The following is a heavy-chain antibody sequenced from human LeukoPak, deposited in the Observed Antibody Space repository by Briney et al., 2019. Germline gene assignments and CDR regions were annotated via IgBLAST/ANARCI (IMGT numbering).Heavy chain of an antibody. V-gene: IGHV4-59*08. CDR2: IYYSGST. J-gene: IGHJ3*02. CDR3: ARGPYSYDSSGAFDI. D-gene: IGHD3-22*01. CDR1: GGSISSYY. Sequence: SEALSLTCTVSGGSISSYYWSWIRQPPGKGLEWIGYIYYSGSTNYNPSLKSRVTISVDTSKNQFSLKLSSVTAADTAVYFCARGPYSYDSSGAFDIWGQGTMVTVSS.